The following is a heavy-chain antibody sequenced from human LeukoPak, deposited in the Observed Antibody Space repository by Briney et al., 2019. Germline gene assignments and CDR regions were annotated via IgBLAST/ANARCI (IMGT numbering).Heavy chain of an antibody. V-gene: IGHV3-23*01. D-gene: IGHD3-10*01. CDR3: AKDISGSGWVFDS. J-gene: IGHJ4*02. Sequence: PGGSLRLSCAASGFTFRNYVMTWVRQAPGKGLEWVSGLSGGGGDTYYADSVKGRFTISRDNSKNTLYLQMNSLRAEDTAIYYCAKDISGSGWVFDSWGQGTLVTVSS. CDR2: LSGGGGDT. CDR1: GFTFRNYV.